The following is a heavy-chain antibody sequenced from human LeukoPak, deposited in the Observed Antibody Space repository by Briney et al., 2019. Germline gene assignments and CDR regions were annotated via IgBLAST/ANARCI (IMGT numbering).Heavy chain of an antibody. CDR3: ARGPMVRGVINIYYYYYGMDV. J-gene: IGHJ6*02. D-gene: IGHD3-10*01. CDR1: GGSISSYY. CDR2: IYTSGST. Sequence: SETLSLTCTVSGGSISSYYWSWIRQPAGKGLEWIGRIYTSGSTNYNPSLKSRVTMSVDTSKNQFSLKLSSVTAADTAVYYCARGPMVRGVINIYYYYYGMDVWGQGTTVTVSS. V-gene: IGHV4-4*07.